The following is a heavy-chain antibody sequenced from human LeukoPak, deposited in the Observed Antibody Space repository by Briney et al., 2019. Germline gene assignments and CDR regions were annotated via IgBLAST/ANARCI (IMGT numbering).Heavy chain of an antibody. CDR1: GGSFSGYY. D-gene: IGHD3-9*01. Sequence: SETLSLTCAVYGGSFSGYYWSWIRQPPGKGLEWIGEINHSGSTNYNPSLKSRVTISVDTSKNQFSLKLSSVTAVDTAVYYCAGSYYDILTGPNNWFDPWGQGTLVTVSS. CDR3: AGSYYDILTGPNNWFDP. J-gene: IGHJ5*02. V-gene: IGHV4-34*01. CDR2: INHSGST.